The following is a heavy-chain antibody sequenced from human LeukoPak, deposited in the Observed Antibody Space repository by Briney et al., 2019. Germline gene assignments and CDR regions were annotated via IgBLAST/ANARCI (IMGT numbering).Heavy chain of an antibody. CDR3: VRQGTITYAYFDS. CDR1: GGSLTGYF. J-gene: IGHJ4*02. V-gene: IGHV4-59*08. CDR2: VFYEGNT. Sequence: SGGSLTGYFWSWIRQPPGKGLEWVGYVFYEGNTNYNPSLKSRVTTSVGTSKNQFSLRLNSVTAADTAVYYCVRQGTITYAYFDSWGQGVPVTVSS. D-gene: IGHD2-2*01.